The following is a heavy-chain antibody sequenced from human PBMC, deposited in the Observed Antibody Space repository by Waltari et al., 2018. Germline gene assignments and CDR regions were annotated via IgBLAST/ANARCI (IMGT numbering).Heavy chain of an antibody. J-gene: IGHJ4*02. CDR1: GGSISSYY. CDR3: ARAGYSSGWYLDY. Sequence: QVQLQESGPGLVKPSETLSLTCTVSGGSISSYYWSWIRQPPGKGLEWIGYIYYSGSTNYTPSLKSRFTISVDTSKNQFSLKLSSVTAADTAVYYCARAGYSSGWYLDYWGQGTLVTVSS. V-gene: IGHV4-59*01. D-gene: IGHD6-19*01. CDR2: IYYSGST.